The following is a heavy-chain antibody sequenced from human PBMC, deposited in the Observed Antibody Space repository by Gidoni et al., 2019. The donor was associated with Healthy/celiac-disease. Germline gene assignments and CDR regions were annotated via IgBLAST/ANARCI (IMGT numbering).Heavy chain of an antibody. Sequence: QVQLVESGGGVVQPGRSLRLSCAASGFTFSSYAMHWVRQAPGKGLEWVAVILYDGSNKYYADSVKGRFTISRDNSKNTLYLQMNSLRAEDTAVYYCARDRDSSGYAFDYWGQGTLVTVSS. CDR3: ARDRDSSGYAFDY. D-gene: IGHD3-22*01. CDR2: ILYDGSNK. CDR1: GFTFSSYA. J-gene: IGHJ4*02. V-gene: IGHV3-30-3*01.